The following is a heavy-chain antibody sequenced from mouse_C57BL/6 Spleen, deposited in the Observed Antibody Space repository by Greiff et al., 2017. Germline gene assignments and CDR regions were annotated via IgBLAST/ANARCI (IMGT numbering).Heavy chain of an antibody. CDR2: IDPANGNT. Sequence: EVQLQQSVAELVRPGASVKLSCTASGFNIKNTYMHWVKQRPEQGLEWIGRIDPANGNTKYAPKFQGKATITADTSSNTAYLQLSSLTSEDTAIYYCARAVSTTVVDWYFDVWGTGTTVTVSS. CDR3: ARAVSTTVVDWYFDV. CDR1: GFNIKNTY. V-gene: IGHV14-3*01. D-gene: IGHD1-1*01. J-gene: IGHJ1*03.